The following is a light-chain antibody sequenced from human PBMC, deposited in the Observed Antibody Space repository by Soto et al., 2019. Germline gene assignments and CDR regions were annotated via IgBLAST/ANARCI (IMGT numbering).Light chain of an antibody. Sequence: EIVLTQSPATLSVSPGDRATLSCRASQSVSSNLAWYQQRPGQAPRLLIFDTSNRATDIPARFSGSGSGTDFTLTISGLEPEDFAVYYCQQRTNRPPITFGQGTRLEIK. CDR3: QQRTNRPPIT. J-gene: IGKJ5*01. CDR1: QSVSSN. V-gene: IGKV3-11*01. CDR2: DTS.